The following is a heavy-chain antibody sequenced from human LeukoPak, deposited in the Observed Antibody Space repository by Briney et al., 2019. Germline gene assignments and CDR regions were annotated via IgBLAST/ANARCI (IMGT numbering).Heavy chain of an antibody. J-gene: IGHJ3*02. CDR3: ACHAVRYSAYDREEDAFDI. V-gene: IGHV4-34*08. Sequence: PSETLSLTFAVYGGIFTGYYWRWIRQPPGKGLEWIGEINHSGSTKYNPSLKSRVTISVDTSTNQFFLRLTSVTAADTAVYYCACHAVRYSAYDREEDAFDIWGQGTTVTVSS. CDR1: GGIFTGYY. CDR2: INHSGST. D-gene: IGHD5-12*01.